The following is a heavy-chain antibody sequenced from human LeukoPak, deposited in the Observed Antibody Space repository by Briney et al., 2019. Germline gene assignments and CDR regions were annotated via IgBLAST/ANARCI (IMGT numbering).Heavy chain of an antibody. CDR2: MNPNSGNT. J-gene: IGHJ4*02. CDR1: GYTFTSYD. V-gene: IGHV1-18*01. Sequence: ASVKVSCKASGYTFTSYDINWVRQATGQGLEWMGWMNPNSGNTNYAQKLQGRVTMTTDTSTSTAYMELRSLRSDDTAVYYCAVGLAGTFVDYWGQGTLVTVSS. CDR3: AVGLAGTFVDY. D-gene: IGHD6-13*01.